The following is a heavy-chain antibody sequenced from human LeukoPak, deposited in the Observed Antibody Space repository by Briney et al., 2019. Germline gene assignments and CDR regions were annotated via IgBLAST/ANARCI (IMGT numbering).Heavy chain of an antibody. CDR2: IYYSGST. Sequence: SETLSLTCTVSGGSISSSSYYWGWIRQPPGTGLEWIGSIYYSGSTYYNPSLKSRVTISVDTSKNQFSLKLSSVTAADTAVYYCAREGMGSIWEGDYWGQGTLVTVSS. CDR3: AREGMGSIWEGDY. D-gene: IGHD6-13*01. CDR1: GGSISSSSYY. J-gene: IGHJ4*02. V-gene: IGHV4-39*07.